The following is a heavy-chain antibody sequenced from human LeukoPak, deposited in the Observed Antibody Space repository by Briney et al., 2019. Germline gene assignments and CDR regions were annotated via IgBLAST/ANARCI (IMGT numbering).Heavy chain of an antibody. CDR2: IVVGSGNT. D-gene: IGHD1-26*01. CDR1: GFTFPSSA. J-gene: IGHJ3*02. V-gene: IGHV1-58*01. CDR3: AAGPYSGTRDACDI. Sequence: SVRVSSKASGFTFPSSAVQCVRLARGQRLEWIGWIVVGSGNTNYAQNFQERVTITRDMSTSTAYMELSSLRSEDTAVYYCAAGPYSGTRDACDIWGARTLVTVSS.